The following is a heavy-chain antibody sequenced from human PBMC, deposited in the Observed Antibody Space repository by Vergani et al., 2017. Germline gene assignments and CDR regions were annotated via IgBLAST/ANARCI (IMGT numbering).Heavy chain of an antibody. CDR2: IKSDGRIT. Sequence: DVHLAESGGGFFQPGGSLRLSCSASGFSFNSYWMHWVRQVPGKGLLWVSRIKSDGRITVYADSVKGRFTISRDNDQNTLYLQRNSLRVEGTGVYYCARARCIETCYMSNWLDSWGQGTLVTVSS. CDR1: GFSFNSYW. V-gene: IGHV3-74*01. D-gene: IGHD3-9*01. J-gene: IGHJ5*01. CDR3: ARARCIETCYMSNWLDS.